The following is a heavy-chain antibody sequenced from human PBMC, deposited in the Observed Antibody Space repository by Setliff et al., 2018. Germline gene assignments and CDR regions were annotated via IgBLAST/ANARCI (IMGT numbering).Heavy chain of an antibody. Sequence: ASVKVSCKASGYSFSDYDINWVRQAPGQGLEWMGWMNAHSGNSGCAQKFQGRVTMTRDTSISTAYMELRSLRSDDTAVYICAYDSSGYYPGYWGQGTLVTVSS. CDR2: MNAHSGNS. D-gene: IGHD3-22*01. V-gene: IGHV1-8*01. CDR3: AYDSSGYYPGY. CDR1: GYSFSDYD. J-gene: IGHJ4*02.